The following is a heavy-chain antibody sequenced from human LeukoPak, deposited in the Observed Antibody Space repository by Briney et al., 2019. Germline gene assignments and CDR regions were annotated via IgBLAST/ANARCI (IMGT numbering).Heavy chain of an antibody. CDR2: ISSSGDNT. CDR3: AKDASGSYSPDY. V-gene: IGHV3-23*01. J-gene: IGHJ4*01. CDR1: GFTFSSYA. Sequence: GGSLRLSCAVSGFTFSSYAMSWVRQAPGKGLEWVSAISSSGDNTYYADSVKGRFTISRDSSKNTLFLQMNSLRAEDTALYYCAKDASGSYSPDYWGQGTLVTVSA. D-gene: IGHD1-26*01.